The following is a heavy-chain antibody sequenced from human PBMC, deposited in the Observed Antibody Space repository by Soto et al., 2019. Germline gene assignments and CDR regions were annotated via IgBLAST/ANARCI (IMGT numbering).Heavy chain of an antibody. J-gene: IGHJ4*02. CDR1: GGSISSYY. D-gene: IGHD4-17*01. Sequence: SETLSLTCTVSGGSISSYYWSWIRQPPGKGLEWIGYIYYSVSTNYNPSLKSRVTISVDTSKNQFSLKLSSVTAADTAVYYCARSHPHGDPFQFGYWGQGTLVTVSS. CDR3: ARSHPHGDPFQFGY. V-gene: IGHV4-59*01. CDR2: IYYSVST.